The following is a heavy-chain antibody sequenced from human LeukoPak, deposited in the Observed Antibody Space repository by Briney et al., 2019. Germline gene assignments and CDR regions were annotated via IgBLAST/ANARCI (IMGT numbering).Heavy chain of an antibody. J-gene: IGHJ4*02. CDR2: ISSSGNTM. CDR3: ARDKDRNFDY. Sequence: GGSLRLSWAASGVTFSDYYMSWIRQAPGKGLEWVSYISSSGNTMYYADSVKGRFTISRDNAKNSLYLQMNSLRAEDTAVYYCARDKDRNFDYWGQGTLVTVSS. V-gene: IGHV3-11*01. CDR1: GVTFSDYY.